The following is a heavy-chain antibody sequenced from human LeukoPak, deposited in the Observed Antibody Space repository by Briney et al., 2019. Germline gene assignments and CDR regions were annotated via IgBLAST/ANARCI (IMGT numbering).Heavy chain of an antibody. CDR2: IKQDGSEK. V-gene: IGHV3-7*01. CDR1: GFTFSSHW. Sequence: GGSLRLSCAASGFTFSSHWMSWVRRAPGKGLEWVANIKQDGSEKYYVDSVKGRFTISRDNAKNSLYLQMNSLRAEDTAVYYCERLIVGAIKNWGQGTLVTVSS. CDR3: ERLIVGAIKN. D-gene: IGHD1-26*01. J-gene: IGHJ4*02.